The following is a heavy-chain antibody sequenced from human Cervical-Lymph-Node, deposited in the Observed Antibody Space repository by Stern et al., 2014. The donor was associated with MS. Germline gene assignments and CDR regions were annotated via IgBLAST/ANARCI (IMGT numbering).Heavy chain of an antibody. CDR3: TKYSGYTYADFDY. D-gene: IGHD5-18*01. V-gene: IGHV3-49*03. J-gene: IGHJ4*02. CDR2: IRSKTYGGTA. CDR1: GFALADYA. Sequence: EMQLVESGGGLVQPGRSLRLSCTTSGFALADYAMTWFRQAPGKGLEWVGFIRSKTYGGTAEYAASVKGRFTISRDDSKSIAYLQMNSLKTDDTAVYYCTKYSGYTYADFDYWGQGTLVTVSS.